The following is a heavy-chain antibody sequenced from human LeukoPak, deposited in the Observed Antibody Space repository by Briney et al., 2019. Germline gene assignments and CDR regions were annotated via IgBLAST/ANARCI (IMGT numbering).Heavy chain of an antibody. CDR1: GFTFSSYA. CDR2: ISGSGGST. V-gene: IGHV3-23*01. Sequence: PGGSLRLSCAASGFTFSSYAMRWVRQAPGKGLEWVSAISGSGGSTYYADSVKGRFTISRDNSKNTLYLQMNSLRAEDTAVYYCAKRDSGYDYMDVWGKGTTVTVSS. CDR3: AKRDSGYDYMDV. J-gene: IGHJ6*03.